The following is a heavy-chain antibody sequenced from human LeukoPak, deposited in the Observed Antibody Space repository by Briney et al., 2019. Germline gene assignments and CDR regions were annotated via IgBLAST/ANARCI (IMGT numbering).Heavy chain of an antibody. V-gene: IGHV3-23*01. Sequence: GGSLRLSCAASGFTFGSFAMTWVRQAPGKGLEWVSSVSGNGGSTYYADSVKGRFTISRDNSKNTLYLQMKSLRAEDTAVYFCAKSRRQSGTYFDYWGQGTLVTASS. J-gene: IGHJ4*02. CDR3: AKSRRQSGTYFDY. D-gene: IGHD1-26*01. CDR2: VSGNGGST. CDR1: GFTFGSFA.